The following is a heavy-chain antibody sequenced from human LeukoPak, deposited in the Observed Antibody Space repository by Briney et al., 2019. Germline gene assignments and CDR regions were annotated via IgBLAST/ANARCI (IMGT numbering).Heavy chain of an antibody. V-gene: IGHV1-18*04. CDR1: GYTFTSYG. J-gene: IGHJ4*02. CDR3: ARHSPIVVVPAANDY. Sequence: ASVKVSCKASGYTFTSYGISWVRQAPGQGLEWMGWISAYNGNTNYAQKLQGRVTMTTDTSTSTPYMELRSLRSDDTAVYYCARHSPIVVVPAANDYWGQGTLVTVSS. D-gene: IGHD2-2*01. CDR2: ISAYNGNT.